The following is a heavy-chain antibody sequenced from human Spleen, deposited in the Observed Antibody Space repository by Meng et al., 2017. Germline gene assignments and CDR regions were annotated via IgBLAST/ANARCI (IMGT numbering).Heavy chain of an antibody. CDR1: GFTFSDYW. D-gene: IGHD2-15*01. CDR3: ANLPGRYCSGGSCYRDVFDI. J-gene: IGHJ3*02. V-gene: IGHV3-7*01. CDR2: IKQDGSEK. Sequence: GESLKISCVASGFTFSDYWMSWVRQAPGKGLEWVANIKQDGSEKLYVDSVKGRFTISRDNAKSSLYLLMNSLRTEDTAVYYCANLPGRYCSGGSCYRDVFDIWGQGTMVTVSS.